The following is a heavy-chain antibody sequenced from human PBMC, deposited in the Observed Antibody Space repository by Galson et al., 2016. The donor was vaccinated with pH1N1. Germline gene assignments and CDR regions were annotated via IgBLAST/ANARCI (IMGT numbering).Heavy chain of an antibody. CDR3: ARMGVASGGRYYYGMDV. D-gene: IGHD3-10*01. Sequence: PALVKPTQTLKLTCTFSGFSLSTFGVRVSWIRQSPGKALEWLARIDWDDEKFYSPSLKTRLTISEDTSKDQVVLTMTNMDPVDTGTYYCARMGVASGGRYYYGMDVWGQGTTVTVSS. V-gene: IGHV2-70*04. CDR2: IDWDDEK. J-gene: IGHJ6*02. CDR1: GFSLSTFGVR.